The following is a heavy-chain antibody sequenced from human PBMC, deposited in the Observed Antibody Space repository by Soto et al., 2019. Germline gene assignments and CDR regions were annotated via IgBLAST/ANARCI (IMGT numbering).Heavy chain of an antibody. CDR3: ARIKTYYDILTGYYQPYYYYGMDV. Sequence: QVQLQESGPGLVKPSETLSLTCTVSGGSVSSGSYYWSWIRQPPGKGLEWIGYIYYSGSTNYNPCLKSRFTLSVDTSKNLFSLKLSSVTAADTAVYYCARIKTYYDILTGYYQPYYYYGMDVWGQGTTVTVSS. CDR1: GGSVSSGSYY. D-gene: IGHD3-9*01. V-gene: IGHV4-61*01. CDR2: IYYSGST. J-gene: IGHJ6*02.